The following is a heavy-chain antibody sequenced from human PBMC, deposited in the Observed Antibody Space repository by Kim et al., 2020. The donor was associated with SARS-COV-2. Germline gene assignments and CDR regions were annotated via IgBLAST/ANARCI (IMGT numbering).Heavy chain of an antibody. V-gene: IGHV3-21*03. CDR1: GFTFSISG. Sequence: GGSLRLSCAASGFTFSISGMSWVRQAPGKGLEWVSSISYDGGYIIYADSLKGRFTISRDNARDSLFLQMNSLRVEDTAFYYCTRGTDATGMDHWGQGTLV. D-gene: IGHD1-1*01. J-gene: IGHJ4*02. CDR3: TRGTDATGMDH. CDR2: ISYDGGYI.